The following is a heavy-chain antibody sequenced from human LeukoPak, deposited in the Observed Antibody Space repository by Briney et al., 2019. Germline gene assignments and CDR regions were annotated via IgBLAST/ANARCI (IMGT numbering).Heavy chain of an antibody. CDR3: ARETSEAFET. CDR2: IHPNRGDA. D-gene: IGHD2-2*01. Sequence: ASVRVSCKAFGYTFTNYYIQGVRQAPGQGLEWMGWIHPNRGDANYGQKFQGRVTITRDTSIATAYLELSSLTSDDTAVYYCARETSEAFETWGQGTLVTVSS. CDR1: GYTFTNYY. V-gene: IGHV1-2*02. J-gene: IGHJ5*02.